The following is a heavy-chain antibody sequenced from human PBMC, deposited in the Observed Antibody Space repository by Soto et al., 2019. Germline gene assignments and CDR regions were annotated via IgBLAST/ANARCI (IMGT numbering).Heavy chain of an antibody. CDR3: ARRAAHPYYYYGMDV. J-gene: IGHJ6*02. Sequence: TSETLSLTCTVSGGSISSSSYYWGWIRQPPGKGLEWIGSIYYSGSTYYNPSLKSRVTISVDTSKNQFSLKLSSVTAADTAVYYCARRAAHPYYYYGMDVWGQGTTVTVSS. D-gene: IGHD6-6*01. V-gene: IGHV4-39*01. CDR2: IYYSGST. CDR1: GGSISSSSYY.